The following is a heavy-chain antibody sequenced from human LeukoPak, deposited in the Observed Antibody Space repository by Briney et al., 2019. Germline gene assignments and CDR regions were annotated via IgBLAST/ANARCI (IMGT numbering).Heavy chain of an antibody. Sequence: GGSLRLSCAASGFTFSSYAMSWVRQAPGKGLEWVSSISGSGGTIYYADSVKGRFTISRDISKSTVFLQMNSLKAEDTAVYYCAKDRRRSTSCYDFDYWGQGTLVSVSS. CDR3: AKDRRRSTSCYDFDY. CDR2: ISGSGGTI. D-gene: IGHD2-2*01. CDR1: GFTFSSYA. V-gene: IGHV3-23*01. J-gene: IGHJ4*02.